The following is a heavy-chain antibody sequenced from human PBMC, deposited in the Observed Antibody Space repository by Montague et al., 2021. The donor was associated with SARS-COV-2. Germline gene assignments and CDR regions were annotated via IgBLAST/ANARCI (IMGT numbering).Heavy chain of an antibody. CDR3: ARHRIKIFSGRWCDP. CDR1: GGSIRSSSYY. V-gene: IGHV4-39*01. J-gene: IGHJ5*02. Sequence: SETLSLTCTVSGGSIRSSSYYWGWIRQPPGKGLEWIGSIYYSGSTYYNPSLKSRVTISVDTSKNQFSLKLSSVTAADTAVYYCARHRIKIFSGRWCDPWGQGTLVTVSS. CDR2: IYYSGST. D-gene: IGHD3-9*01.